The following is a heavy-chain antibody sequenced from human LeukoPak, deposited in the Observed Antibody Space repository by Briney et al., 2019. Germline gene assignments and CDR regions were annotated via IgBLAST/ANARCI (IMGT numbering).Heavy chain of an antibody. D-gene: IGHD2-2*01. CDR1: GFTFSNPW. Sequence: GGSLRLSCAASGFTFSNPWMTWVRQAPGKGLEWVSAISGSGGSTYYADSVKGRFTISRDNSKNTVYLQMNSLRAEDTAVYYCARDLFDCSSTSCYPEAFDIWGQGTMVTVSS. CDR2: ISGSGGST. J-gene: IGHJ3*02. V-gene: IGHV3-23*01. CDR3: ARDLFDCSSTSCYPEAFDI.